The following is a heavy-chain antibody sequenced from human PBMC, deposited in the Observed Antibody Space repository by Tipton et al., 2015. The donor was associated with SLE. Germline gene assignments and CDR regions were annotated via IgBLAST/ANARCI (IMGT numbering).Heavy chain of an antibody. J-gene: IGHJ3*02. D-gene: IGHD3-10*01. CDR3: ARRGLAYYYGSGRALDI. Sequence: TLSLTCTVSGGSISGFYWSWIRQPDGKGLEWIGRIYSSGSTNCNPSLKSRVTLSVDTSKSQFSLDLTSVTAADTAVYYCARRGLAYYYGSGRALDIWGQGTMVTVSS. V-gene: IGHV4-4*07. CDR1: GGSISGFY. CDR2: IYSSGST.